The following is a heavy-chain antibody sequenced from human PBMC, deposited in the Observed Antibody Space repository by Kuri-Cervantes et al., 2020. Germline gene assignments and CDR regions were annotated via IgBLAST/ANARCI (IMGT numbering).Heavy chain of an antibody. CDR1: GGSISSGGYY. CDR3: ARHEMATTLHDYGDYVSSGDWYFDL. CDR2: IYYSGST. Sequence: SETLSLTCTVSGGSISSGGYYWSWIRQHPGKGLEWIGYIYYSGSTYYNPSLKSRVTISVDTSKNQFSLKLSSVTAADTAVYYCARHEMATTLHDYGDYVSSGDWYFDLWGRGTRVTVSS. V-gene: IGHV4-31*03. D-gene: IGHD4-17*01. J-gene: IGHJ2*01.